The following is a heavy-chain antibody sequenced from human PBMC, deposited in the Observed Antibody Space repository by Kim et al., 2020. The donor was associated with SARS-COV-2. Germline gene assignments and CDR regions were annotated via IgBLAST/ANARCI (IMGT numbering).Heavy chain of an antibody. V-gene: IGHV3-7*01. D-gene: IGHD3-10*01. Sequence: GGSLRLFCAASGFTFSSYWMSWVRQAPGKGLEWVANIKQDGSEKYYVDSVKGRFTISRDNAKNSLYLQMNSLRAEDTAVYYCARPHYYYGSGSTYFDYWGQGTLVTVSS. J-gene: IGHJ4*02. CDR2: IKQDGSEK. CDR3: ARPHYYYGSGSTYFDY. CDR1: GFTFSSYW.